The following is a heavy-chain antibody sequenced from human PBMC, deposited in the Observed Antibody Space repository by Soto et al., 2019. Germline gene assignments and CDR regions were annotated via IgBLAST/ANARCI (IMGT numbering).Heavy chain of an antibody. Sequence: QVQLQESGPGLVKPSGTLSLTCAVSGGSISSSNWWSWVRQPPGKGLEWIGAISHSGSTNYNPSLKSRVNISVDKSKNQFSLKLSSVTAADTAVYYCARVGGYCSGGSCERADYWGQGTLVTVSS. CDR2: ISHSGST. CDR3: ARVGGYCSGGSCERADY. D-gene: IGHD2-15*01. CDR1: GGSISSSNW. J-gene: IGHJ4*02. V-gene: IGHV4-4*02.